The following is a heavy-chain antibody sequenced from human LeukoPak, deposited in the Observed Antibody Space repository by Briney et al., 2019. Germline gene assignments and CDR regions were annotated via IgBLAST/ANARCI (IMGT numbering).Heavy chain of an antibody. CDR1: GGSISSSSYY. Sequence: SETLSLTCTVSGGSISSSSYYWGWIRQPPGKGLEWIGSIYYSGSTYYNPSLKSRVTISVDTSKNQFSLKLSSVTAADTAVYYCARSGIAGYFDYWGQGTLVTVSS. CDR3: ARSGIAGYFDY. V-gene: IGHV4-39*01. CDR2: IYYSGST. J-gene: IGHJ4*02. D-gene: IGHD6-13*01.